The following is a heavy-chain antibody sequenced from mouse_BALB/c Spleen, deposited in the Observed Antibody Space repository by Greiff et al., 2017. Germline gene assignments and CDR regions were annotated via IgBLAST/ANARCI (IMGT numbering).Heavy chain of an antibody. Sequence: QVQLKESGAELAKPGASVKMSCKASGYTFTSYWMHWVKQRPGQGLEWIGYINPSTGYTEYNQKFKDKATLTADKSSSTAYMQLSSLTSEDSAVYYCARSYYGYDKDFAYWGQGTLVTVSA. J-gene: IGHJ3*01. CDR3: ARSYYGYDKDFAY. D-gene: IGHD2-9*01. CDR2: INPSTGYT. CDR1: GYTFTSYW. V-gene: IGHV1-7*01.